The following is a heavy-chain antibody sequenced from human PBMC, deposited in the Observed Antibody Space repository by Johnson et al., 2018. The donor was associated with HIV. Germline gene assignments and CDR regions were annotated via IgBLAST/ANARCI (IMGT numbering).Heavy chain of an antibody. V-gene: IGHV3-13*01. CDR2: IGTAGDT. CDR1: GFTFSSYD. Sequence: MLLVESGGGLVQPGGSLRLSCAASGFTFSSYDMHWVRQATGKGLEWVSAIGTAGDTYYPGSVKGRFTISRENAKNSLYLQMNSLRAGDTAVYYCARGPSQLYWPDVAFDIWGQGTTVTVSS. J-gene: IGHJ3*02. D-gene: IGHD2-8*02. CDR3: ARGPSQLYWPDVAFDI.